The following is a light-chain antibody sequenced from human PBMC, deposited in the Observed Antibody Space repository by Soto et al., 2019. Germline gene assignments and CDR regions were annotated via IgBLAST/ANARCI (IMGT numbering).Light chain of an antibody. CDR3: ATWDDSRVV. CDR1: RSNIGSHY. Sequence: QAVVTQPPSASGTPGQRVTISCSGSRSNIGSHYVYWYQELPGTAPKLLIYNNNQRPSGVPDRFSGSRSGTSASLAISGLRSEDEADYYCATWDDSRVVFGGGTKLTVL. J-gene: IGLJ2*01. V-gene: IGLV1-47*02. CDR2: NNN.